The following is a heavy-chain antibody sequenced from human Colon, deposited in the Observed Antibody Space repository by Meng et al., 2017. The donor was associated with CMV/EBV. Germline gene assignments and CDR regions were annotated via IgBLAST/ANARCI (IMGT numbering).Heavy chain of an antibody. J-gene: IGHJ4*02. CDR1: GYTFTNFG. CDR3: ARELARGGY. V-gene: IGHV1-18*01. CDR2: ISPYNGDT. Sequence: QVQPLHLEAELKKPESSVKVSCKTSGYTFTNFGSSGVRQAPGQVLEWMAYISPYNGDTNYAQRFQGRVALTTDTSTSTVYMELGSLTSDDTAMYYCARELARGGYWGQGTLVTVSS.